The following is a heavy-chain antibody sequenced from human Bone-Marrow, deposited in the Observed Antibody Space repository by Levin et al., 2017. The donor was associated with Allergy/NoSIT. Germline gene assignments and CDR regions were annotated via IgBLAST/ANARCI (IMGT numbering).Heavy chain of an antibody. D-gene: IGHD3-22*01. CDR2: ISSSSSYI. V-gene: IGHV3-21*01. J-gene: IGHJ4*02. Sequence: GESLKISCAASGFTFSSYSMNWVRQAPGKGLEWVSSISSSSSYIYYADSVKGRFTISRDNAKNSLYLQMNSLRAEDTAVYYCARGGKGSSGRADYWGQGTLVTVSS. CDR1: GFTFSSYS. CDR3: ARGGKGSSGRADY.